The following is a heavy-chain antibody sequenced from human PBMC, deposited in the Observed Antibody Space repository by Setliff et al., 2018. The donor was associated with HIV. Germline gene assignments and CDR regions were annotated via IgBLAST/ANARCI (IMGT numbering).Heavy chain of an antibody. CDR3: ARAIRLLSRGSGSHHAFDI. J-gene: IGHJ3*02. V-gene: IGHV4-39*07. CDR1: GGSISSSSYY. CDR2: IYYSGST. D-gene: IGHD3-10*01. Sequence: NPSETLSLTCTVSGGSISSSSYYWGWIRQPPGKGLEWIGSIYYSGSTYYNPSLKSRVTIAVDTSKNQFSLKLSSVTAADTAVYYCARAIRLLSRGSGSHHAFDIWGQGTMVTVSS.